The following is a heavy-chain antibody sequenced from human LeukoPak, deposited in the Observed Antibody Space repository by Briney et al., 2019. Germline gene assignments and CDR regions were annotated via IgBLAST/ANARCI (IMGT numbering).Heavy chain of an antibody. Sequence: GGSLRLSCAASGFTFSSYAMSWVRQAPGKGLEWVSGISGYGGTTYYADSVKGRFTISRDNSKKTLYLQMNSLRDEDTAVYYCARALVVGSSHWALDIWGPGTMVTVSS. CDR3: ARALVVGSSHWALDI. J-gene: IGHJ3*02. V-gene: IGHV3-23*01. CDR1: GFTFSSYA. CDR2: ISGYGGTT. D-gene: IGHD3-22*01.